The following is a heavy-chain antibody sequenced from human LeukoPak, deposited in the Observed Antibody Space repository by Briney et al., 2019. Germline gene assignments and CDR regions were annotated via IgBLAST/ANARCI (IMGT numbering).Heavy chain of an antibody. V-gene: IGHV3-74*01. CDR1: GFTFTTYW. D-gene: IGHD2-8*01. Sequence: PGGSLRLSCVASGFTFTTYWMHWVRQVPGKGLVWVARINTDGRVTTYADSVKGRFTVSRDNAENTLYLQMNNLRPEDTAVYYCIRETHAGLHLEYWGQGPLATVS. CDR3: IRETHAGLHLEY. CDR2: INTDGRVT. J-gene: IGHJ4*02.